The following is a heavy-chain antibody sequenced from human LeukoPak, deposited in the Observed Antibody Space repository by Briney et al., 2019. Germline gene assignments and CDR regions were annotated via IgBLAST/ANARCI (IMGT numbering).Heavy chain of an antibody. CDR3: AREADTAIDY. D-gene: IGHD5-18*01. J-gene: IGHJ4*02. CDR1: GYTFASYD. CDR2: MNPNSGNT. V-gene: IGHV1-8*01. Sequence: ASVKFSCKAYGYTFASYDINWVRQDTGQGLEWMGWMNPNSGNTGYAQKFQGRVTMTRNTSISTAYMELSSLRSEDTAVYYCAREADTAIDYWGQGTLVTVSS.